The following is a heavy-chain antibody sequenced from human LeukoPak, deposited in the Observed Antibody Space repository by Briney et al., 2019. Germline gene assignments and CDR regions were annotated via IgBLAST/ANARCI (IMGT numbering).Heavy chain of an antibody. D-gene: IGHD1-26*01. CDR2: IYTSGST. V-gene: IGHV4-4*07. J-gene: IGHJ4*02. CDR3: ARERREQLLPPYTRLVTYFDY. Sequence: SETLSLTCTVSGGSISSYYWSWIRQPAGKGLEWIGRIYTSGSTNYNPSLKSRVTISVDTSKNQLSLKLRSVTAADTAVYYCARERREQLLPPYTRLVTYFDYWGQGTLVTVSS. CDR1: GGSISSYY.